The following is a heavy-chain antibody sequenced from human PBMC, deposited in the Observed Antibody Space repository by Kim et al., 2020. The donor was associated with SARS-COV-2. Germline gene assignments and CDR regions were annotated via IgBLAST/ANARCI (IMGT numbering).Heavy chain of an antibody. CDR2: ISSSSSTI. J-gene: IGHJ4*02. CDR1: GFTFSSYS. D-gene: IGHD3-22*01. Sequence: GGSLRLSCAASGFTFSSYSMNWVRQAPGKGLEWVSYISSSSSTIYYADSVKGRFTISRDNAKNSLYLQMNSLRAEDTAVYYCARDTGYYYDSSGYDYWGQGTLVTVSS. CDR3: ARDTGYYYDSSGYDY. V-gene: IGHV3-48*04.